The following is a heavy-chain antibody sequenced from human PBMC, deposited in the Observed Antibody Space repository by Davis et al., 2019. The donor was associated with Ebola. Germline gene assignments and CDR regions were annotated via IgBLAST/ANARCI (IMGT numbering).Heavy chain of an antibody. CDR2: IIPIFGTA. CDR3: ARSVDIVATIDLDYYYGMDV. V-gene: IGHV1-69*06. J-gene: IGHJ6*02. D-gene: IGHD5-12*01. Sequence: SVKVSCKASGGTFSSYAISWVRQAPGQGLEWMGGIIPIFGTANYAQKFQGRVTITADKSTSTAYMELSSLRSEDTAVYYCARSVDIVATIDLDYYYGMDVWGQGTTVTVSS. CDR1: GGTFSSYA.